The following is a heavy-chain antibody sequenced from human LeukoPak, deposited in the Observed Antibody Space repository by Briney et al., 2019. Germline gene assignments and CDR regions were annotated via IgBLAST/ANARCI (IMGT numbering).Heavy chain of an antibody. D-gene: IGHD3-9*01. CDR1: GYSFTSYW. Sequence: GESLKISCKGSGYSFTSYWIGWVRQMPGKGLEWMGIIYPGDSDTRYSPSFQGQVTISADKSISTAYLQWSSLKASDTAMYYCAAPGVADILTGSFSAPGSWGQGTLVTVSS. J-gene: IGHJ5*02. V-gene: IGHV5-51*01. CDR3: AAPGVADILTGSFSAPGS. CDR2: IYPGDSDT.